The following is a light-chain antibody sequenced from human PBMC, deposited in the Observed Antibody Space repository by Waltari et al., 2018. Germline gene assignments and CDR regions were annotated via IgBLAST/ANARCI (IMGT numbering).Light chain of an antibody. CDR2: HDD. J-gene: IGLJ2*01. Sequence: SYDLSQPPSVSVSPGQTASIPCPGATLGDKYTYWYQQRPGQSPVLVISHDDRRPSGISERLSGSISGNTATLTISGTQAMDEADYYCQAWDSDTVVFGGGTKLTVL. CDR1: TLGDKY. V-gene: IGLV3-1*01. CDR3: QAWDSDTVV.